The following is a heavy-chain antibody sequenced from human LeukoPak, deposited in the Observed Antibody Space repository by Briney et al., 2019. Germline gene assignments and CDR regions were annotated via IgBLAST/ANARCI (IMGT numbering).Heavy chain of an antibody. V-gene: IGHV3-30*03. CDR1: GFTFSSYG. J-gene: IGHJ4*02. Sequence: PGRSLRLSCAASGFTFSSYGMHWVRQAPGKGLEWVAVISYDGSNKYYADSVKGRFTISRDNSKNTLYLQMNSLRAEDTAVYYCASSGIAVAGTSSYFDYWGQGTLVTVSS. D-gene: IGHD6-19*01. CDR2: ISYDGSNK. CDR3: ASSGIAVAGTSSYFDY.